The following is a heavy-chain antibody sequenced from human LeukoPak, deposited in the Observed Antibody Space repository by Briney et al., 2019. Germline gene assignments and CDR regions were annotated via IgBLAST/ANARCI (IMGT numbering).Heavy chain of an antibody. V-gene: IGHV3-21*01. J-gene: IGHJ5*02. CDR2: ISSSSSYI. CDR1: GFTFSSYS. CDR3: ARGAAAETYNWFDP. Sequence: GGSLRLSCAASGFTFSSYSMNWVRQAPGKGLEWVSSISSSSSYIYYADSVKGRFTISRDNAKNSLYLQMNSLRAEDTAVYYCARGAAAETYNWFDPWGQGTLVTVSS. D-gene: IGHD6-13*01.